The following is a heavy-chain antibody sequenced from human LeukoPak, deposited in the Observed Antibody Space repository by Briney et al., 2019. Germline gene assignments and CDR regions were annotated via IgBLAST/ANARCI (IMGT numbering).Heavy chain of an antibody. J-gene: IGHJ4*02. CDR3: ARGQRVVPAALNPLVDY. CDR2: INPSGGST. CDR1: GYTFTSYY. D-gene: IGHD2-2*01. V-gene: IGHV1-46*01. Sequence: ASVKVSCKASGYTFTSYYMHWVRQAPGQGLEWMGIINPSGGSTSYAQKFQGRVTMTRDTSTSTVYMELSSLRSEDTAVYYCARGQRVVPAALNPLVDYWGQGTLVTVSS.